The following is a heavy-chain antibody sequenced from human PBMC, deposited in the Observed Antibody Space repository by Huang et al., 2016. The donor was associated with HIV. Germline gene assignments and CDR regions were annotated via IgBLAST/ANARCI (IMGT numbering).Heavy chain of an antibody. Sequence: QVQLVESGGGVVQPGRSPRLSCAASGFIFSNYGMHWVRQAPGKGREWVALISYDGSNKYYTDSVKGRFSISRDNSKNTLYLQMNSLRAEDTAVYYCALKGDSSGWEYFRHWGQGTLVTVSS. CDR2: ISYDGSNK. V-gene: IGHV3-30*03. D-gene: IGHD6-19*01. CDR3: ALKGDSSGWEYFRH. J-gene: IGHJ1*01. CDR1: GFIFSNYG.